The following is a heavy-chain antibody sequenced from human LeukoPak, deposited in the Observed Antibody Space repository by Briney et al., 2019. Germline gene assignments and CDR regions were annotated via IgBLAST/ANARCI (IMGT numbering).Heavy chain of an antibody. V-gene: IGHV1-2*02. CDR1: GYTFTGYY. Sequence: ASVKVSCKASGYTFTGYYMHWVRQAPGQGLEWMGWINPNSGGTNYAQKFQGRVTMTRATSISTDYMELSSLRSDDTAVYYCARGEREWELLPSEYFQHWGQGTLATVSS. CDR2: INPNSGGT. J-gene: IGHJ1*01. D-gene: IGHD1-26*01. CDR3: ARGEREWELLPSEYFQH.